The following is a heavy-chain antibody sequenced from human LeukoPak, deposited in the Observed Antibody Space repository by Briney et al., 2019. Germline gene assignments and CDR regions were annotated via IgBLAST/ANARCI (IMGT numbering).Heavy chain of an antibody. CDR2: INRNSGGK. V-gene: IGHV1-2*02. D-gene: IGHD3-22*01. CDR3: ASPYYYDSSAMDV. Sequence: SSVKVSCKASGYTFTGYYMHWVRQAPGHRLEGMGWINRNSGGKNYAQKFQGRVTMTRDTSISTAYMELSRLRSDDTAVYYCASPYYYDSSAMDVWGQGTTVTVSS. CDR1: GYTFTGYY. J-gene: IGHJ6*02.